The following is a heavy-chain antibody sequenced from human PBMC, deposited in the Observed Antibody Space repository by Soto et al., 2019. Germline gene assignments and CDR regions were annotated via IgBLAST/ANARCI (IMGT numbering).Heavy chain of an antibody. D-gene: IGHD4-17*01. CDR1: GFTFSSYG. CDR3: AKDLYGDYTDTLYYYYGMDV. J-gene: IGHJ6*02. Sequence: GGSLRLSCAASGFTFSSYGMHWVRQAPGKGLEWVAVISYDGSNKYYADSVKGRFTISRDNSKNTLYLQMNSLRAEDTAVYYCAKDLYGDYTDTLYYYYGMDVWGQGTTVTVSS. V-gene: IGHV3-30*18. CDR2: ISYDGSNK.